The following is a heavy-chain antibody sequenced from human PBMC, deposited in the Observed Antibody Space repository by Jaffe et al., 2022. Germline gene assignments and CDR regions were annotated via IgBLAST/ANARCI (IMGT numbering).Heavy chain of an antibody. CDR2: IKQDGSEK. J-gene: IGHJ3*02. CDR3: ARDTGGTTVTTFAFDI. CDR1: GFTFSSYW. V-gene: IGHV3-7*01. Sequence: EVQLVESGGGLVQPGGSLRLSCAASGFTFSSYWMSWVRQAPGKGLEWVANIKQDGSEKYYVDSVKGRFTISRDNAKNSLYLQMNSLRAEDTAVYYCARDTGGTTVTTFAFDIWGQGTMVTVSS. D-gene: IGHD4-17*01.